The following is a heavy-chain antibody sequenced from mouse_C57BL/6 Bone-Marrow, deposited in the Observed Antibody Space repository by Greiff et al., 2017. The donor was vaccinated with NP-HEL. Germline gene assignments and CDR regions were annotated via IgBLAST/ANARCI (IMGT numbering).Heavy chain of an antibody. D-gene: IGHD2-5*01. CDR3: TGPSYYSNLYAMDY. Sequence: EVKLEESGGGLVQPGGSMKLSCVASGFTFSNYWMNWVRQSPEKGLEWVAQIRLKSDNYATHYAESVKGRFTISRDDSKSSVYLQMNNLRAEDTGIYYCTGPSYYSNLYAMDYWGQGTSVTVSS. CDR2: IRLKSDNYAT. CDR1: GFTFSNYW. V-gene: IGHV6-3*01. J-gene: IGHJ4*01.